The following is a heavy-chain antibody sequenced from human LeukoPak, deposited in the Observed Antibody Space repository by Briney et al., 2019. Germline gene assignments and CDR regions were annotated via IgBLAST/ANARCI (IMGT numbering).Heavy chain of an antibody. CDR2: IYYSGST. CDR3: ARVDYYDSSGYYLPPTPYYFDY. J-gene: IGHJ4*02. CDR1: GGSISSSSYY. V-gene: IGHV4-39*07. Sequence: SETLSLTCTVSGGSISSSSYYWGWIRQPPGKGLEWIGSIYYSGSTYYNPSLKSRVTISVDTSKNQFSLKLSSVTAADTAVYYCARVDYYDSSGYYLPPTPYYFDYWGQGTLVTVSS. D-gene: IGHD3-22*01.